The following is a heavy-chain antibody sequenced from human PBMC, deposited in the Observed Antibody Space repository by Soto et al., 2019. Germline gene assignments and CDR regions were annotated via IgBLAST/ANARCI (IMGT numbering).Heavy chain of an antibody. D-gene: IGHD6-19*01. CDR3: ARHYSSGSRNWFDP. CDR2: IYYSGST. J-gene: IGHJ5*02. Sequence: SETLSLTCSVSGGSINSSSYFWGWVRQPPGKGLEWIGSIYYSGSTYYNPSLRSRVTISVDTSKNQFSLKLSSVTAADTAVFYCARHYSSGSRNWFDPWGQGTLVTVSP. V-gene: IGHV4-39*01. CDR1: GGSINSSSYF.